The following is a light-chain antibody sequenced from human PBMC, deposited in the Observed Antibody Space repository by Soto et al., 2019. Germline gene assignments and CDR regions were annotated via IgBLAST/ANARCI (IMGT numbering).Light chain of an antibody. Sequence: SYELNQPPSVSVAPGKTARITCGGNNIGSKSVHWYQQKPGQAPVLVIYYDSDRPSGIPERFSGSNSGNTATLTISRVEAGDEADYYCQVWDSSSDHLFGGGTQLTVL. J-gene: IGLJ2*01. CDR2: YDS. CDR3: QVWDSSSDHL. V-gene: IGLV3-21*04. CDR1: NIGSKS.